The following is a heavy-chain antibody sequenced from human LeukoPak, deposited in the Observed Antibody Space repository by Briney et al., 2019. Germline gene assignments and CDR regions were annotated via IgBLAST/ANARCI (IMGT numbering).Heavy chain of an antibody. CDR3: ARDPNCSSTSCYVGWFDP. CDR1: GFTFSTYA. Sequence: GGSLRLPCAASGFTFSTYAMHWVRQAPGKGLEWVAIISYDGSNKYYADSVKGRFTISRDNSKNTLSLQMSSLRVEDTAVYYCARDPNCSSTSCYVGWFDPWGQGTLVTVSS. J-gene: IGHJ5*02. D-gene: IGHD2-2*01. CDR2: ISYDGSNK. V-gene: IGHV3-30-3*01.